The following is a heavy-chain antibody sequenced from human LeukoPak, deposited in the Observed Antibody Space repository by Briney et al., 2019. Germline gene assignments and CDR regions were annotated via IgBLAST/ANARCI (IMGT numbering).Heavy chain of an antibody. CDR3: ARLLAYCGGDCYHFDY. CDR1: GDSMSSSGYY. J-gene: IGHJ4*02. Sequence: SETLSLTCTVSGDSMSSSGYYWGWIRQPPGKGLEWIGSIYYSGTTYYNPSLKSRVTISVDTSNNQFSLKLTSVTAADTAVYYCARLLAYCGGDCYHFDYWGQGTLVTVSS. V-gene: IGHV4-39*07. D-gene: IGHD2-21*01. CDR2: IYYSGTT.